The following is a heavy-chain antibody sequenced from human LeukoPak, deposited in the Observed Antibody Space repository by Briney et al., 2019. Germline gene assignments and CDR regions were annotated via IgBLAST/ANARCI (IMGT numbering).Heavy chain of an antibody. Sequence: GGSLRLSCAASGFTFSNYWMNWVRQAPGKGLEWVANVNRDGGEKYYMDSVKGRFTISRDNTKNSLYLHMSSLRADDTAVYYCATYILTPGDSTWYDRWGQGTLVTVSS. D-gene: IGHD2-21*01. J-gene: IGHJ5*02. V-gene: IGHV3-7*01. CDR2: VNRDGGEK. CDR3: ATYILTPGDSTWYDR. CDR1: GFTFSNYW.